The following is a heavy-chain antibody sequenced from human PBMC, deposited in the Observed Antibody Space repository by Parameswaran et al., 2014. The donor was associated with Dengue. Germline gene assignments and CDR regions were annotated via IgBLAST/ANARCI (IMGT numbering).Heavy chain of an antibody. CDR3: ARVFGDYGDFLDY. CDR2: INHSGST. Sequence: RWIRQPPGKGLEWIGEINHSGSTNYNPSLKSRVTISVDTSKNQFSLKLSSVTAADTAVYYCARVFGDYGDFLDYWGQGTLVTVSS. D-gene: IGHD4-17*01. J-gene: IGHJ4*02. V-gene: IGHV4-34*01.